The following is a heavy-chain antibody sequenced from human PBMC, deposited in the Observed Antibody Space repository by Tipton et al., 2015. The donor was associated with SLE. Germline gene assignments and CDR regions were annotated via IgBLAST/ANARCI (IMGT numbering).Heavy chain of an antibody. CDR2: ISYDGSNK. Sequence: SLRLSCAASGFTFSSYAMHWVRQAPGKGLAWVAVISYDGSNKYYADSVKGRFTISRDNSKNTLYLQMNSLRAEDTAVYYCASPPDYGGGYWGQGTLVTVSS. CDR3: ASPPDYGGGY. J-gene: IGHJ4*02. CDR1: GFTFSSYA. D-gene: IGHD4-17*01. V-gene: IGHV3-30-3*01.